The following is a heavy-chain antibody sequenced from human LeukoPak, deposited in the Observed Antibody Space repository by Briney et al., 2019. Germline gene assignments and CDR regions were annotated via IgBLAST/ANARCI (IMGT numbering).Heavy chain of an antibody. Sequence: SETLSLTCTVSGGSISSGDYYWSWIRQPPGQGLEWIGYIYYSGSTYYNPSLKSRVTISVDTSKNQFSLKLSSVTAADTAVYYCARFFGEITIFGVVTYNWFDPWGQGTLVTVSS. V-gene: IGHV4-30-4*08. CDR1: GGSISSGDYY. J-gene: IGHJ5*02. D-gene: IGHD3-3*01. CDR3: ARFFGEITIFGVVTYNWFDP. CDR2: IYYSGST.